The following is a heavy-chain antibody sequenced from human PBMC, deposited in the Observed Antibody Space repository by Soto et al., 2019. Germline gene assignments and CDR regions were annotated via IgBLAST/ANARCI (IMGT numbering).Heavy chain of an antibody. CDR2: INPNSGGT. CDR1: GYTFTGYY. CDR3: ARDKNYYDSSGYWTWFDP. V-gene: IGHV1-2*02. Sequence: ASVKVSCKASGYTFTGYYMHWVRQAPGQGLEWMGWINPNSGGTNYAQKFQGRVTMTRDTSISTAYMELSRLRSDDTAVYYCARDKNYYDSSGYWTWFDPWGQGTLVTAPQ. J-gene: IGHJ5*02. D-gene: IGHD3-22*01.